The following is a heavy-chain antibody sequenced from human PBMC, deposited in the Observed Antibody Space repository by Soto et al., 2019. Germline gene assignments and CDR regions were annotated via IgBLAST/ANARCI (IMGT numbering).Heavy chain of an antibody. CDR3: ARQEEWEDYAFDI. D-gene: IGHD1-26*01. CDR1: GYSFTSYW. V-gene: IGHV5-51*01. J-gene: IGHJ3*02. Sequence: GESLKISCKGSGYSFTSYWIGWVRQMPGKGLEWMGIIYPGDSDTRYSPSFQGQVTISADKSISTAYLQWSSLKASDTAMYFCARQEEWEDYAFDIWGQGTMVTVSS. CDR2: IYPGDSDT.